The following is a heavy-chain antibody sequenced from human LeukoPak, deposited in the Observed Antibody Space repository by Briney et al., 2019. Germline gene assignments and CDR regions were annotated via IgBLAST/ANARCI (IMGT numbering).Heavy chain of an antibody. D-gene: IGHD1-26*01. CDR3: ARDSGSYHFDY. CDR2: IYYSGST. V-gene: IGHV4-59*11. CDR1: GGSISSHY. Sequence: SETLSLTCTVSGGSISSHYWRWIRQPPGKGLEWIGYIYYSGSTNYNPSLKSRVTISVDTSKNQFSLKLSSVTAADTAVYYCARDSGSYHFDYWGQGTLVTVSS. J-gene: IGHJ4*02.